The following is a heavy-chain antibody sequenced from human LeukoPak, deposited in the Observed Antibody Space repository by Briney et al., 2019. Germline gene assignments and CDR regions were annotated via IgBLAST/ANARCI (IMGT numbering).Heavy chain of an antibody. D-gene: IGHD3-22*01. J-gene: IGHJ4*02. Sequence: SETLSLTCAVYGGSFSGYYWSWIRQPPGKGLDWIGEINHSGSTNYNPSLKSRVTISVDTSKSQFSLKLNSMTAADTAVYYCARGAQTYYDKAPVDYWGQGTLVTVSS. CDR1: GGSFSGYY. V-gene: IGHV4-34*01. CDR3: ARGAQTYYDKAPVDY. CDR2: INHSGST.